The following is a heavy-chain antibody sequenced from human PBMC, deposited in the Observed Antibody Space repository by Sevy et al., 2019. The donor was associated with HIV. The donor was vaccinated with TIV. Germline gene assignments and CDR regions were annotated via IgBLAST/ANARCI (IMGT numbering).Heavy chain of an antibody. V-gene: IGHV3-7*01. Sequence: GGSLRLSCAASGFTFSSYWMSWVRQAPGKGLEWVANIKHDGSGKYYVDSVKGRFTISRDNAKNSLYLQMNSLRAEDTAVYYCARGRWSYYYYYGMDVWGQGTTVTVSS. J-gene: IGHJ6*02. CDR3: ARGRWSYYYYYGMDV. CDR2: IKHDGSGK. D-gene: IGHD3-3*01. CDR1: GFTFSSYW.